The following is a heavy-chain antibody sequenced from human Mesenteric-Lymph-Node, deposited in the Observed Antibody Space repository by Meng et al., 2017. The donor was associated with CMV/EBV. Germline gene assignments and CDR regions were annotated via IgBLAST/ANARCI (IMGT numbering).Heavy chain of an antibody. CDR1: GFTFSSHE. J-gene: IGHJ4*02. D-gene: IGHD1-26*01. CDR3: ARDLIVGATIYLDY. V-gene: IGHV3-48*03. CDR2: ISSSASDI. Sequence: GESLKISCTVSGFTFSSHEMNWVRQAPGKGLEWVSKISSSASDIYYVDSVKGRFTVSRDNAKNSLYLQMNSLTAEDTAVYYCARDLIVGATIYLDYWGQGTLVTVSS.